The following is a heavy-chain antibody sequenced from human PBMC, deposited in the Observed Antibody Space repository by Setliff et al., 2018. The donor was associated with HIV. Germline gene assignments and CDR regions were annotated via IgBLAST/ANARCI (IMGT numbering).Heavy chain of an antibody. D-gene: IGHD2-15*01. CDR2: IDSSGTT. J-gene: IGHJ4*02. CDR1: GGSFGVYR. Sequence: PSETLSLTCTISGGSFGVYRWSWIRQSAGRGLEWIGRIDSSGTTDYKPSLKGRVAISVDTSRNQFSLRVTSVTAADTAVYFCAGDYAGSGRPFDYWGQGISVTVSS. CDR3: AGDYAGSGRPFDY. V-gene: IGHV4-4*07.